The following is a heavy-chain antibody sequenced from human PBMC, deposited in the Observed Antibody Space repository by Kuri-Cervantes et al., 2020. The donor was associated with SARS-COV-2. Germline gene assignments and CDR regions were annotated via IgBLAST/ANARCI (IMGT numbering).Heavy chain of an antibody. J-gene: IGHJ4*02. CDR3: ATSEPKYSGNYYGLNY. CDR2: IRTKSEGETT. D-gene: IGHD1-26*01. Sequence: GGSLRLSCVGSDFTFNKAWLFWVRQAPGKVLQWVGRIRTKSEGETTDYAAPLQGRVTISRDDSKNTLYLQMNRLKIGDTAVYYCATSEPKYSGNYYGLNYWGQGALVTVSS. CDR1: DFTFNKAW. V-gene: IGHV3-15*07.